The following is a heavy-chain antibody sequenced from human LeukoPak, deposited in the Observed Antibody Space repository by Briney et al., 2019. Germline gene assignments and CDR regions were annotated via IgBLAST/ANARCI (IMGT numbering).Heavy chain of an antibody. J-gene: IGHJ4*02. V-gene: IGHV3-30*02. CDR3: AKDKRYSSGWYYFDY. D-gene: IGHD6-19*01. CDR1: GFTFSRYG. Sequence: GGSLRLSCAASGFTFSRYGMHWVRQAPGKGLEWVAFIRSDGSDKYYADSVKGRFTISRDNSKNTLYLQMNSLRAEDTAVYYCAKDKRYSSGWYYFDYWGQGTLVTVSS. CDR2: IRSDGSDK.